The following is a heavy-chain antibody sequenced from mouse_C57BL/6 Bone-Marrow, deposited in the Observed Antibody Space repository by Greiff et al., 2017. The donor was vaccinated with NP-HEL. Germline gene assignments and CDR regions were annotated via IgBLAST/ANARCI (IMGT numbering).Heavy chain of an antibody. CDR2: INYDGSST. Sequence: EVKLVESEGGLVQPGSSMKLSCTASGFTFSDYYMAWVRQVPEKSLEWVANINYDGSSTYYLDSLKSRFIISRDNAKNILYLQMSSLKSEDTATYYCARSLLWYFDVWGTGTTVTVSS. D-gene: IGHD2-10*01. CDR1: GFTFSDYY. V-gene: IGHV5-16*01. CDR3: ARSLLWYFDV. J-gene: IGHJ1*03.